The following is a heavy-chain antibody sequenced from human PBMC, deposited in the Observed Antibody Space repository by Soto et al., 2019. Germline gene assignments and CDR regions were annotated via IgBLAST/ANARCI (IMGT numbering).Heavy chain of an antibody. V-gene: IGHV3-30*18. CDR2: ISYDGSNK. Sequence: QVQLVESGGGVVQPGRSLRLSCAASGFTFSNYGMHWVRQAPGKGLEWVAVISYDGSNKYYADSVKGRFTISRDNSKNTLYLQMNSLRAEDTAVYYCAKEMEEFFDYWGQGTLVTVSS. J-gene: IGHJ4*02. CDR3: AKEMEEFFDY. D-gene: IGHD3-16*01. CDR1: GFTFSNYG.